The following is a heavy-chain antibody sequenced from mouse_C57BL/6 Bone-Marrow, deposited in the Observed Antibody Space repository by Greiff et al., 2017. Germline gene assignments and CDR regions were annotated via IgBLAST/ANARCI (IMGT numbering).Heavy chain of an antibody. CDR2: IDPENGDT. CDR3: TASNPFAY. CDR1: GFNIKDDY. V-gene: IGHV14-4*01. D-gene: IGHD2-5*01. J-gene: IGHJ3*01. Sequence: VQLQQSGAELVRPGASVKLSCTASGFNIKDDYMHWVKQRPEQGLEWIGWIDPENGDTEYASKFQGKATITADTSSNTAYLQLSSLTSEDTAVYYCTASNPFAYWGQGTLVTVSA.